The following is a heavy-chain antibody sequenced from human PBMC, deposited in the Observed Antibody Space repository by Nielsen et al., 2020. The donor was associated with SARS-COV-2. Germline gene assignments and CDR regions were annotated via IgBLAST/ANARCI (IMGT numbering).Heavy chain of an antibody. D-gene: IGHD6-13*01. J-gene: IGHJ5*02. CDR1: GYTLTELS. Sequence: ASVKVSCKVSGYTLTELSMHWVRQAPGKGLEWMGGFDPEDGETIYAQKFQGRVTMTEDTSTDTAYMELSSLRSEDTAVYYCATASGIAAATTGWFDPWGQGTLVTVSS. V-gene: IGHV1-24*01. CDR2: FDPEDGET. CDR3: ATASGIAAATTGWFDP.